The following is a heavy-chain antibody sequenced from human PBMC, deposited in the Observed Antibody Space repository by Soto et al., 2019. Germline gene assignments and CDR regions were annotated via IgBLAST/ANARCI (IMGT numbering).Heavy chain of an antibody. CDR2: IWYDGSNK. J-gene: IGHJ6*02. D-gene: IGHD4-17*01. Sequence: QVQLVESGGGVVQPGRSLRLSCAASGFTFSSYGMHWVRQAPGKGLEWVAVIWYDGSNKYYADSVKGRFTISRHNSKNTLYLQMNSLRAEDTAGYYCAREHYGGSHYYYYGMDVWGQGTTVTVSS. CDR3: AREHYGGSHYYYYGMDV. V-gene: IGHV3-33*01. CDR1: GFTFSSYG.